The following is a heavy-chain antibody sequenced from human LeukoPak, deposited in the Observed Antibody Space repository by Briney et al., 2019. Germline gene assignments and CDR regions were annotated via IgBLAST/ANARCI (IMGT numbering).Heavy chain of an antibody. V-gene: IGHV3-21*01. CDR2: ITTISHYI. CDR1: GFTLGDYH. Sequence: GGSLRLSCAASGFTLGDYHMNWVRQAPGKGLEWLSSITTISHYIYYAGAVRGRFTISRDNAKNSLYLQMNSLRGEDTAVYYCARSGGPGTYHQLRYNWFDPWGQGTLVTVSS. J-gene: IGHJ5*02. CDR3: ARSGGPGTYHQLRYNWFDP. D-gene: IGHD3-10*01.